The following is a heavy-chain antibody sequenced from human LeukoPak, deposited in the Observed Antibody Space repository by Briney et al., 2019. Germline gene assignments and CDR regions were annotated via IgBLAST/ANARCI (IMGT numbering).Heavy chain of an antibody. CDR3: AGDRDYYGSGSYPKYYYYYYMDV. D-gene: IGHD3-10*01. Sequence: PSETLSLTCTVSGGSISSYYWSWIRQPPGKGLEWIGYIYYIGSTNYNPSLKSRVTISVDTSKNQFSLKLSSVTAADTAVYYCAGDRDYYGSGSYPKYYYYYYMDVWGKGTTVTISS. J-gene: IGHJ6*03. V-gene: IGHV4-59*12. CDR2: IYYIGST. CDR1: GGSISSYY.